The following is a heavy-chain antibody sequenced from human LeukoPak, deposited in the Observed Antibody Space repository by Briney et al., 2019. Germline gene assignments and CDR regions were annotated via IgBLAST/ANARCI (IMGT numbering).Heavy chain of an antibody. CDR3: ARDYGAHYYDSSGYYYY. J-gene: IGHJ4*02. CDR1: GYTFTGYY. Sequence: GASVKVSCKASGYTFTGYYMHWVRQAPGQGLEWMGWINPNSGGTNYAQKFQGRVTMTRDTSISTAYMELNRLRSEDTAVYYCARDYGAHYYDSSGYYYYWGQGTLVTVSS. CDR2: INPNSGGT. D-gene: IGHD3-22*01. V-gene: IGHV1-2*02.